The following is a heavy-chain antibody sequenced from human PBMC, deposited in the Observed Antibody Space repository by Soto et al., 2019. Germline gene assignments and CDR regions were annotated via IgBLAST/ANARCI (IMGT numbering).Heavy chain of an antibody. Sequence: PSETLSLTCTVSGDSISSSSYYWSWIRQHPGKGLEWIGYIHYSGNTRYNPSLKSRLTISVDTSKNQFSLMLSSLTAADTAVYFCARARVPYSSTSYRYDYYGMDIWGQGTTVTVSS. CDR1: GDSISSSSYY. V-gene: IGHV4-31*03. CDR2: IHYSGNT. CDR3: ARARVPYSSTSYRYDYYGMDI. D-gene: IGHD6-13*01. J-gene: IGHJ6*02.